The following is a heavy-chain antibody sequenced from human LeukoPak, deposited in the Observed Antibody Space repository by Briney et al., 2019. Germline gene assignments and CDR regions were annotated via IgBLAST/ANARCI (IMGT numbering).Heavy chain of an antibody. V-gene: IGHV3-30*18. CDR3: AKKKTDYSYPSSSDY. Sequence: QSGGSLRLSCTASGFTFSTYGMHWVRQAPGKGLERVTLISYDGSTKYYSDSVKGRFTLSRDNSKNTLYLQMNSLRAEDTAVYYCAKKKTDYSYPSSSDYWGQGTLVTVSS. J-gene: IGHJ4*02. CDR1: GFTFSTYG. CDR2: ISYDGSTK. D-gene: IGHD4-11*01.